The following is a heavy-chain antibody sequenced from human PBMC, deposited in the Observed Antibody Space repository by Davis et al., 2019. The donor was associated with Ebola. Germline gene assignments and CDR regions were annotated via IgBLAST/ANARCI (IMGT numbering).Heavy chain of an antibody. CDR1: GFTFSSYA. Sequence: GESLKISCAASGFTFSSYAMSWVRQAPGKGLEWVSAISGSGGSTYYADSVKGRFTISRDNSKNTLYLQMNSLRAEDTAVYYCAKGLYSSSASWFDPWGQGTLVTVSS. CDR3: AKGLYSSSASWFDP. D-gene: IGHD6-6*01. CDR2: ISGSGGST. J-gene: IGHJ5*02. V-gene: IGHV3-23*01.